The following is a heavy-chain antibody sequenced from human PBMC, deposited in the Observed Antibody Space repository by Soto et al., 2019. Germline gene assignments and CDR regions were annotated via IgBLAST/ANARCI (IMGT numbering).Heavy chain of an antibody. Sequence: EVQLLESGGGLVQPGGSLRLSCAASGFTFSGYAMTWVRQAPGKGLEWVSGISGSGGTTYYADSVKGRFTISRDNSKNTLYLQMNSLRAEDTAVYYCSKVDSFYGSGSYQHWGQGTLVTVSS. CDR3: SKVDSFYGSGSYQH. V-gene: IGHV3-23*01. CDR1: GFTFSGYA. D-gene: IGHD3-10*01. CDR2: ISGSGGTT. J-gene: IGHJ1*01.